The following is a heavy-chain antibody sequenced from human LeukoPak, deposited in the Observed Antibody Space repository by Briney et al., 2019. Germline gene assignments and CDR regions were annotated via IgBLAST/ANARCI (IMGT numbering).Heavy chain of an antibody. D-gene: IGHD6-13*01. CDR2: FDPEDGET. CDR3: AVGGIAAAGLYYYYMDV. V-gene: IGHV1-24*01. Sequence: ASVKVSCKVSGYTLTELPMHWVRQAPGKGLEWMGGFDPEDGETIYAQKFQGRVTMTEDTSTDTAYMELSSLRSEDTAVYYCAVGGIAAAGLYYYYMDVWGKGTTVTVSS. J-gene: IGHJ6*03. CDR1: GYTLTELP.